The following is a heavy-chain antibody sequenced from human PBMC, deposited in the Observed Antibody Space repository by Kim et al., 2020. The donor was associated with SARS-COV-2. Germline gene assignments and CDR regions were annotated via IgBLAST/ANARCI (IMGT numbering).Heavy chain of an antibody. D-gene: IGHD4-17*01. V-gene: IGHV1-18*01. CDR2: NT. Sequence: NTNYAQKLQGRVTMTTDTSTSTAYMELRSLRSDDTAVYYCARDDTTVTSTWGQGTLVTVSS. J-gene: IGHJ5*02. CDR3: ARDDTTVTST.